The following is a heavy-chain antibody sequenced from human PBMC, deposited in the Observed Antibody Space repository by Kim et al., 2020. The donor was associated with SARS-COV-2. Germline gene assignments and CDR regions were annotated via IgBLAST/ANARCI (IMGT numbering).Heavy chain of an antibody. J-gene: IGHJ4*02. CDR2: INHSGST. Sequence: SETLSLTCAVYGGSFSGYYWSWIRQPPGKGLEWIGEINHSGSTNYNPSLKSRVTISVDTSKNQFSLKLSSVTAADTAVYYCARAHYYAKWREEPDTLDYWGQGTLVTVSS. CDR3: ARAHYYAKWREEPDTLDY. V-gene: IGHV4-34*01. CDR1: GGSFSGYY. D-gene: IGHD3-10*01.